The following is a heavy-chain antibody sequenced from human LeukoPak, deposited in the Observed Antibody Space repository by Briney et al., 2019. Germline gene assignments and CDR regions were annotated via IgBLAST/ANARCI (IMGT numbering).Heavy chain of an antibody. V-gene: IGHV4-34*01. D-gene: IGHD3-10*01. CDR2: IYYSGST. CDR1: GGSFSGYY. J-gene: IGHJ5*02. CDR3: ARVVSLYYGSGDENWFDP. Sequence: SETLSLTCAVYGGSFSGYYWGWIRQPPGKGLEWFGSIYYSGSTYYDPSLKSRVTISVDTSKNQFSLKLSSVTAADTAVYYCARVVSLYYGSGDENWFDPWGQGTLVTVSS.